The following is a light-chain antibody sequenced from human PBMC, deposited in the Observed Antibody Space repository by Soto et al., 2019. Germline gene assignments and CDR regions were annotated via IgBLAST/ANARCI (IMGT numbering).Light chain of an antibody. CDR2: DAS. V-gene: IGKV1-33*01. J-gene: IGKJ4*01. Sequence: DIQMTQSPSSLAASVGDRVTITCRASQDIKNYLNWYQQKPGKAPKLLIYDASNLEIGLPSRFSGSGSGTHFIFTIDSLQPEDIATYYCQQYDHFVTFGGGTKVEF. CDR1: QDIKNY. CDR3: QQYDHFVT.